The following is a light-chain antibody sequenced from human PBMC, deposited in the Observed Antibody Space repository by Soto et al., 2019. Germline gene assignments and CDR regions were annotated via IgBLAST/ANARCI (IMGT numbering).Light chain of an antibody. CDR2: LEGSGSY. V-gene: IGLV4-60*02. CDR3: ETWDFNTRV. Sequence: QLVLTQSSSASASVGSSVKLTCTLSSGHSSYIIAWHQQQPGKAPRYLMKLEGSGSYNKGSGVPDRFSGSSSGADRYLTISNLQFEDEADYYCETWDFNTRVFGGGTKLTVL. CDR1: SGHSSYI. J-gene: IGLJ3*02.